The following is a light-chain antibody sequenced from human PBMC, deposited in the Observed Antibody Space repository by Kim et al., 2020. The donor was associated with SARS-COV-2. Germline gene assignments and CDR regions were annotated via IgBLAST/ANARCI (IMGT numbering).Light chain of an antibody. CDR3: SSYTTSSTLV. V-gene: IGLV2-18*02. J-gene: IGLJ2*01. CDR2: EVS. CDR1: YNDVASHTR. Sequence: QSDTVHCTRTYNDVASHTRVSWYRPPPGTAPTLMIYEVSSRPAVVPDRFSASRSGNTASLTISGLQADDEADYYCSSYTTSSTLVFGGGTKVTVL.